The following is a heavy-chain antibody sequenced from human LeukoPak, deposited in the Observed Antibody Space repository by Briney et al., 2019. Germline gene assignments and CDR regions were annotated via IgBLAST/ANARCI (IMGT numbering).Heavy chain of an antibody. V-gene: IGHV3-23*01. CDR2: LSASGGAT. Sequence: GGSLRLSCAASGFTFSNYAMSWVRQAPGKGLEWVSILSASGGATYYADSVKGRFTISRDNSKNTLYLQMNSLRAEDTAVYYCARSELKTGAFDYWGQGTLVTVSS. J-gene: IGHJ4*02. CDR1: GFTFSNYA. D-gene: IGHD7-27*01. CDR3: ARSELKTGAFDY.